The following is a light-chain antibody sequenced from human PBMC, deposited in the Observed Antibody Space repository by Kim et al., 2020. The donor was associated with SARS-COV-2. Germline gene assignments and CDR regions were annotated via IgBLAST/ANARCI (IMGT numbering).Light chain of an antibody. CDR1: SSNIGAGYD. V-gene: IGLV1-40*01. CDR2: GNS. J-gene: IGLJ3*02. CDR3: QSYDSSLSGWV. Sequence: VTISCTGSSSNIGAGYDVHWYQPLPGTAPKLLIYGNSNRPSGVPDRFSGSKSGTSASLAITGLQAEDEADYYCQSYDSSLSGWVFGGGTQLTVL.